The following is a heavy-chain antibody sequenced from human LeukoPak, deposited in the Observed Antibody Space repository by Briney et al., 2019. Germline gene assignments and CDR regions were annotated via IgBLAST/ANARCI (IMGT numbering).Heavy chain of an antibody. CDR3: AKYPRPAVVGPNAYFDY. CDR1: GFTFSSYG. V-gene: IGHV3-30*18. CDR2: LSYDGSNK. J-gene: IGHJ4*02. Sequence: PGGSLRLSCAASGFTFSSYGMHWVRQAPGKGRGWVAVLSYDGSNKYYADSVKGRFTISRDNSKNTLYLQMNSLRAEDTAVYYCAKYPRPAVVGPNAYFDYWGLGTLVTVSS. D-gene: IGHD1-26*01.